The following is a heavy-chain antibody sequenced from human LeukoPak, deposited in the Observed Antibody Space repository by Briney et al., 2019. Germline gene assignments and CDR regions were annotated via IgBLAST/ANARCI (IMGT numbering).Heavy chain of an antibody. D-gene: IGHD2-15*01. V-gene: IGHV3-23*01. CDR2: ISGGGGST. Sequence: GGSLRLSCAASGFTFTSYSMNWVRQAPGKGLGWVSAISGGGGSTYYADFVKGRFTISRDNSKSTLYLQMNNLRADDTAVYYCAKVLLRALDYMDVWGKGTTVTVSS. CDR1: GFTFTSYS. CDR3: AKVLLRALDYMDV. J-gene: IGHJ6*03.